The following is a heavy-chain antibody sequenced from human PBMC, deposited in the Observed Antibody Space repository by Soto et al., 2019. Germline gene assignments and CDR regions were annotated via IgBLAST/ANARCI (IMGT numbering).Heavy chain of an antibody. Sequence: QIQLVQSGAEVKKPGASVKVSCKASGYTFSSYHITWVRQAPGQGLEWMGWISAYNGNTNYAQNLQGRVTMTTDPSTSTAYMEMRSMKSDDTAVYYCAKDLPPVDYWGQGNLVTVSS. J-gene: IGHJ4*02. CDR3: AKDLPPVDY. CDR1: GYTFSSYH. V-gene: IGHV1-18*01. CDR2: ISAYNGNT.